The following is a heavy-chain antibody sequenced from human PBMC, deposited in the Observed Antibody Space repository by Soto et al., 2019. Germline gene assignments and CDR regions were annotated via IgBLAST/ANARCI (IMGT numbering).Heavy chain of an antibody. J-gene: IGHJ4*02. V-gene: IGHV3-33*01. D-gene: IGHD4-4*01. CDR1: GFTFSSYG. CDR2: IWYDGSNK. CDR3: ARDLVNYPFDY. Sequence: PGGSLRLACAASGFTFSSYGMHWVRQAPGKGLEWVAVIWYDGSNKYYADSVKGRFTISRDNSKNTLYLQMNSLRAEDTAVYYCARDLVNYPFDYWGQGTLVTVSS.